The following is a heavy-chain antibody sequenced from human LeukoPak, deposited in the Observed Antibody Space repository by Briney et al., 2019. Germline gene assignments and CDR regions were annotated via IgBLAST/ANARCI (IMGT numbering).Heavy chain of an antibody. V-gene: IGHV3-66*04. D-gene: IGHD3-3*01. CDR1: GFTVSTNY. CDR3: ARHFGVITKGVYYYYYGMDV. J-gene: IGHJ6*02. CDR2: IYSGGST. Sequence: GGSLRLSCAASGFTVSTNYMSWVRQAPGEGLEWVSVIYSGGSTYYADSVKGRFTISRDKSKNTLYLQMNSLRAEDTAVYYCARHFGVITKGVYYYYYGMDVWGQGTTVTVSS.